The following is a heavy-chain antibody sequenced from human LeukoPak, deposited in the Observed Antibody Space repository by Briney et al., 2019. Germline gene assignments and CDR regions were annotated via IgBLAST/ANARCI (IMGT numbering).Heavy chain of an antibody. CDR3: AKEKVLYGYYYYYYVDV. V-gene: IGHV3-30*02. CDR1: GFTFSSYG. CDR2: IRYVVSNK. Sequence: GGSLRLSCAASGFTFSSYGMHWVRPAPGKGLEWVALIRYVVSNKYYADSVKGRFTISRDNSKNTLYPQMNSLRSEDTAVYYCAKEKVLYGYYYYYYVDVWGKGTTVTVSS. J-gene: IGHJ6*03. D-gene: IGHD3-16*01.